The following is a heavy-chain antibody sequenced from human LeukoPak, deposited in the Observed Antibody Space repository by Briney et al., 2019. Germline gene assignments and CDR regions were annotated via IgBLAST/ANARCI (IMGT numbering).Heavy chain of an antibody. CDR1: GFTFNNYA. Sequence: PGGSLRLSCAASGFTFNNYAMSWVRQAPGKGLEWVSTIGFGDDSAYYADSVKGRFTISRDNSKNTLYLQTNYLRAEDTAVYYCAKDPTSVGGRHDWLLDSWGQGTLVTVSS. V-gene: IGHV3-23*01. J-gene: IGHJ5*02. CDR3: AKDPTSVGGRHDWLLDS. CDR2: IGFGDDSA. D-gene: IGHD3-9*01.